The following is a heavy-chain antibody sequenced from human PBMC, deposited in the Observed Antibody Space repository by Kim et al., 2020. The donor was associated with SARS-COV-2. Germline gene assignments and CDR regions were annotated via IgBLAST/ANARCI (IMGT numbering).Heavy chain of an antibody. D-gene: IGHD6-19*01. CDR1: GFTFDDYA. CDR3: AKVGSGWYDGYAFDI. CDR2: ISWNSGSI. Sequence: GGSLRLSXAXSGFTFDDYAMHWVRQAPGKGLEWVSGISWNSGSIGYADSVKCRFTISRDNAKNSLYLQMISLRAEDTALYYCAKVGSGWYDGYAFDIWGQGTMVTVSS. V-gene: IGHV3-9*01. J-gene: IGHJ3*02.